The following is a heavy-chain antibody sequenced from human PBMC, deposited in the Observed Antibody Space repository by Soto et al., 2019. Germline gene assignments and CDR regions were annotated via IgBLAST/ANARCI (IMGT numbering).Heavy chain of an antibody. CDR3: ARVGDCSSTSCYGGMDV. CDR2: ISAYNGNT. CDR1: GYTFTSYG. D-gene: IGHD2-2*01. Sequence: GASVKVSCKASGYTFTSYGISWVRQAPGQGLEWMGWISAYNGNTNYAQKLQGRVTMTADTSTSTAYMELRSLRSDDTAVYYCARVGDCSSTSCYGGMDVWGQGTTVTVSS. V-gene: IGHV1-18*01. J-gene: IGHJ6*01.